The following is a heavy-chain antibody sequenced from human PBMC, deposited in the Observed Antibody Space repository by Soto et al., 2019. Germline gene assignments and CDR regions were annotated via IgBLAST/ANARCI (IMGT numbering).Heavy chain of an antibody. CDR2: IYHSGST. J-gene: IGHJ4*02. CDR3: ASSEWELEVDY. V-gene: IGHV4-38-2*01. D-gene: IGHD1-26*01. Sequence: NPSETLSLTCAVSGYSISSGYYWGWIRQPPGKGLEWIGSIYHSGSTYYNPSLKSRVTISVDTSKNQFSLKLSSVTAADTAVYYCASSEWELEVDYWGQGTLVTVSS. CDR1: GYSISSGYY.